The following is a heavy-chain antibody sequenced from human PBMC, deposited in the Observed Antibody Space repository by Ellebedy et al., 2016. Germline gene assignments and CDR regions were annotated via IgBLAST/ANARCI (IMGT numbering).Heavy chain of an antibody. CDR3: AKDIVGDTAMVYYFDY. CDR2: ISWNSGSI. Sequence: SLKISXAASGFTFDDYAMHWVRQAPGKGLEWVSGISWNSGSIGYADSVKGRFTISRDNAKNSLYLQMNSLRAEDTALYYCAKDIVGDTAMVYYFDYWGQGTLVTVSS. V-gene: IGHV3-9*01. D-gene: IGHD5-18*01. J-gene: IGHJ4*02. CDR1: GFTFDDYA.